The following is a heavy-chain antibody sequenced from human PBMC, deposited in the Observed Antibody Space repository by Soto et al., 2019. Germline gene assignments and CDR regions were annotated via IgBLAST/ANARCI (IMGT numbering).Heavy chain of an antibody. J-gene: IGHJ4*02. V-gene: IGHV3-15*07. D-gene: IGHD3-16*01. CDR1: GFTFNGAW. CDR2: VKSKVDGATI. Sequence: EVQLVESGGGLVEPGGSLRLSCAASGFTFNGAWMNWVRQGPGKGLEWVGRVKSKVDGATIDYAAPVKGRFTISRDDSRNMVYLQMNSLSTKDTAMYYCSADLPDWGAYAFDYWGQGALVTVSS. CDR3: SADLPDWGAYAFDY.